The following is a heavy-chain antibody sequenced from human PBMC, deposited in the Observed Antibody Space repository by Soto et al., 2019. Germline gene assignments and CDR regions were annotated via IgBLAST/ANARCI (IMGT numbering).Heavy chain of an antibody. V-gene: IGHV3-23*01. J-gene: IGHJ6*02. CDR2: ISGSGGST. Sequence: GGSLRLSCAASGFTFSSYAMSWVRQAPGKGLEWVSAISGSGGSTYYADSVKGRFTISRDNSKNTLYVQMNSLRAEDTSVYYCAKDSSPVTKYYYYGMEVWGQGTTVTASS. D-gene: IGHD4-17*01. CDR3: AKDSSPVTKYYYYGMEV. CDR1: GFTFSSYA.